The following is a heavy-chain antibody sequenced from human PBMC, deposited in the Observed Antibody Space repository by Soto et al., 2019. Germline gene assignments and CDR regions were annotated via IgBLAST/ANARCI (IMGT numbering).Heavy chain of an antibody. V-gene: IGHV3-66*01. Sequence: GGSLRLSCAASGFTVSSNYMSWVRQAPGKGLEWVSVIYSGGSTYYADSVKGRFTISRDNSKNTLYLQMNSLRAEDTAVYYCARSPPSDWNDFPPFYYFDYWGQGTLVTVSS. CDR1: GFTVSSNY. J-gene: IGHJ4*02. D-gene: IGHD1-1*01. CDR2: IYSGGST. CDR3: ARSPPSDWNDFPPFYYFDY.